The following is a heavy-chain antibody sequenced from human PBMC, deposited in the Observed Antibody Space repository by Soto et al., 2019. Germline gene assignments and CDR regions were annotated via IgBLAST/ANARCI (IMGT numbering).Heavy chain of an antibody. Sequence: ASVKVSCKASGYTFTSDSIHWVRQAPGQGLEWMGWINAGNGNTKYSQKFQGRVTITRDTSASTAYMELISLRSEDTAVYYCARELQGLYYFDYWRLGTLVT. CDR3: ARELQGLYYFDY. D-gene: IGHD4-4*01. CDR2: INAGNGNT. J-gene: IGHJ4*02. CDR1: GYTFTSDS. V-gene: IGHV1-3*01.